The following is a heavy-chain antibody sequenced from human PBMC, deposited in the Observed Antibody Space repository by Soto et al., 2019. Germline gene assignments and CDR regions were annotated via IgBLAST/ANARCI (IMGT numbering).Heavy chain of an antibody. J-gene: IGHJ6*02. CDR3: ARERGYSYGTYSHYGMDV. D-gene: IGHD5-18*01. Sequence: QVQLVQSGAEVKKPGSSVKVSCKASGGTFSSYAISWVRQAPGQGLEWMGGIIPIFGTANYAQKFQGRVTITADESTSAACMELGSLRSEDTAVYYCARERGYSYGTYSHYGMDVWGQGTTVTVSS. CDR2: IIPIFGTA. CDR1: GGTFSSYA. V-gene: IGHV1-69*12.